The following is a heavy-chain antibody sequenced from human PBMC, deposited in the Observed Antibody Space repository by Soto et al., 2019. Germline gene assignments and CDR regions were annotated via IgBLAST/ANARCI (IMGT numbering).Heavy chain of an antibody. Sequence: PXESLTISFRGSGYSFTSYWISLVRQMPGKGLEWMGSIDPSDSYTNYSPSFQGHVTISADKSISTAYLQWSSLKASDTAMYYCARHYQHLKYYDILTGTPKPLQHWGQGTLVTVYS. CDR2: IDPSDSYT. CDR1: GYSFTSYW. D-gene: IGHD3-9*01. V-gene: IGHV5-10-1*01. CDR3: ARHYQHLKYYDILTGTPKPLQH. J-gene: IGHJ1*01.